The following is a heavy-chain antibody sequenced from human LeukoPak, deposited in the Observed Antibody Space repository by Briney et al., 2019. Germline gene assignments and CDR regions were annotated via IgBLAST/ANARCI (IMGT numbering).Heavy chain of an antibody. V-gene: IGHV4-59*08. CDR3: ASIYFYGSGSYFGY. J-gene: IGHJ4*02. Sequence: SETLSLTCTVSGVSVSNYHWSWIRQPPGKGLEWIGYIYNSGSTNYNPSLKSRVMISVDTSKNQFSLKLTSVTAADTAVYYCASIYFYGSGSYFGYWGQGTLVTVSS. CDR1: GVSVSNYH. CDR2: IYNSGST. D-gene: IGHD3-10*01.